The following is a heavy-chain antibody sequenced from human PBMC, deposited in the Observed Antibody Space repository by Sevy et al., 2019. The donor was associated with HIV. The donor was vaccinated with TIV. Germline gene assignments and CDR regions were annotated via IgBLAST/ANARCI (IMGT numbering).Heavy chain of an antibody. CDR2: ISHDGNYK. Sequence: GGSLRLSCAASGFTFSNYAMHWVRQAPGKGLEWVADISHDGNYKNYADSVKVRFTISRDDFKNTLYLQMSSLRPEDTAVYFCARLFSCGGDCYYLDYWGQGALVTVSS. J-gene: IGHJ4*02. CDR1: GFTFSNYA. V-gene: IGHV3-30-3*01. D-gene: IGHD2-21*02. CDR3: ARLFSCGGDCYYLDY.